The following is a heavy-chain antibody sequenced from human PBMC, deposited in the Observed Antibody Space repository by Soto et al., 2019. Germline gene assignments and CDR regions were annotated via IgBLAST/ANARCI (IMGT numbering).Heavy chain of an antibody. V-gene: IGHV1-18*01. CDR3: AKVQENWAKFFDF. CDR1: GYTFTNYG. J-gene: IGHJ4*02. CDR2: INTYNGNT. Sequence: QVQLVQSGAEVKKPGASVKVSCKASGYTFTNYGVSWVRQAPGQGLEWMGWINTYNGNTNYAQKFQGRVTMTTDTSTSTAYMELRSLRSDDTAVYYCAKVQENWAKFFDFWGQGALVTVSS. D-gene: IGHD1-1*01.